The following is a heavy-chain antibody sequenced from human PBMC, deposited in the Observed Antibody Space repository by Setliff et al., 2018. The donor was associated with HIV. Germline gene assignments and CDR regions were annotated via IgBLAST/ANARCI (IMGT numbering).Heavy chain of an antibody. V-gene: IGHV5-51*01. Sequence: LGESLKISCKASGYIFTNYWIAWVRQTPGKGLEWMGIISPSDSDTRHSPSFQGQVTMSADKSVSTAYLQWSSLRAADTAVYYCARADCGGDCYLPYYFDHWGQGTLVTVSS. CDR1: GYIFTNYW. CDR3: ARADCGGDCYLPYYFDH. CDR2: ISPSDSDT. D-gene: IGHD2-21*02. J-gene: IGHJ4*02.